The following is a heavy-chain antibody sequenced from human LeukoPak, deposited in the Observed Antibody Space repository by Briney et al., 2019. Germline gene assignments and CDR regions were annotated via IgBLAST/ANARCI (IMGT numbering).Heavy chain of an antibody. D-gene: IGHD5-18*01. CDR3: AKDLVRLGETALVGSPY. J-gene: IGHJ4*02. V-gene: IGHV3-23*01. Sequence: GGSLRLSCAASGLSFGSYAMSWVRQAPGKGLEWSSTISGRGGSTYYADSVQGRFAISRDNSKDTLYLQMNSLRVEDTAAYYCAKDLVRLGETALVGSPYWGQGTLVTVSS. CDR1: GLSFGSYA. CDR2: ISGRGGST.